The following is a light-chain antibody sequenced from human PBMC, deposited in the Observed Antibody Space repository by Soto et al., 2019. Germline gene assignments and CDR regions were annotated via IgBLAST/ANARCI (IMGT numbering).Light chain of an antibody. CDR3: SAYAGNNNPVI. CDR2: DVS. Sequence: QSALTQPASVSGSPGQSITISCTGTSSDIGAYKYVSWFQQHPGKAPKLMIYDVSNRPSGVSNRFSGSKSGITASLTVSGLQADDEAYYYCSAYAGNNNPVIFGGGTKLTVL. V-gene: IGLV2-14*01. CDR1: SSDIGAYKY. J-gene: IGLJ2*01.